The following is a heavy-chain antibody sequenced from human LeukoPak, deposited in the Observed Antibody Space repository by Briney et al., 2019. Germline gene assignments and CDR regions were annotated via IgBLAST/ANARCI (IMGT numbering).Heavy chain of an antibody. CDR3: ARSTQLPPEYFNGMDV. Sequence: ASVKVSCKASGYAFRTYGISWVRQAVGQGLEWMGWISVYNDDTHYAQKFQGRLSMTTDTSRSTVYMELRSLRSDDTAVYFCARSTQLPPEYFNGMDVWGQGTTVTVSS. CDR1: GYAFRTYG. V-gene: IGHV1-18*01. D-gene: IGHD5-24*01. J-gene: IGHJ6*02. CDR2: ISVYNDDT.